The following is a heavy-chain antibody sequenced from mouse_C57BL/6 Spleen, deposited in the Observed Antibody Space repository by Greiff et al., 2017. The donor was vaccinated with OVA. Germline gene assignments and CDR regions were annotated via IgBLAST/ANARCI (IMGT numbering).Heavy chain of an antibody. CDR3: ARGPYYGSSYAYYFDY. CDR1: GYTFTNYW. V-gene: IGHV1-63*01. J-gene: IGHJ2*01. D-gene: IGHD1-1*01. Sequence: VQLKQSGAELVRPGTSVKMSCKASGYTFTNYWIGWAKQRPGHGLEWIGDIYPGGGYTNYNEKFKGKATLTADKSSSTAYMQFSSLTSEDSAIYYCARGPYYGSSYAYYFDYWGQGTTLTVSS. CDR2: IYPGGGYT.